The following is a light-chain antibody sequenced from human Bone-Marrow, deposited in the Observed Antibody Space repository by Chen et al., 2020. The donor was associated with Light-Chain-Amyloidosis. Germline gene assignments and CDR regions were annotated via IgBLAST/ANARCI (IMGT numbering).Light chain of an antibody. V-gene: IGLV3-25*03. Sequence: SYELTQPPSVSVSPGQTARITCSGDDLPTKYAYWYQQKQGKAPVLVIHRYTERPSGLSERFSGSSSGTTDTLTISGVQAEDEADYHCQSADSSGTYEVIFGGGTKLTVL. CDR1: DLPTKY. J-gene: IGLJ2*01. CDR2: RYT. CDR3: QSADSSGTYEVI.